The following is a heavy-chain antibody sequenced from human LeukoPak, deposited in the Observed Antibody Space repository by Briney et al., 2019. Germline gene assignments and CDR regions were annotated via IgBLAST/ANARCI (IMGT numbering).Heavy chain of an antibody. CDR1: GFTFSTYW. Sequence: GGSLRLSCAASGFTFSTYWMSWVRQAPGKGLEWVANINQDGSEQYYVDSVKGRFTISRDNTKNSLYLQMNSLRAEDTAVYYCARVGYCSTTSCYWRAFDYWGQGTLVTVSS. D-gene: IGHD2-2*01. J-gene: IGHJ4*02. CDR3: ARVGYCSTTSCYWRAFDY. CDR2: INQDGSEQ. V-gene: IGHV3-7*01.